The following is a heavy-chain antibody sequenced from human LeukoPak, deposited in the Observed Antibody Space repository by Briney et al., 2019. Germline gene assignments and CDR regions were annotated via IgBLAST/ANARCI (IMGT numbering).Heavy chain of an antibody. CDR1: GFTFSYYT. V-gene: IGHV3-21*01. D-gene: IGHD1-1*01. CDR2: ISSTGSSI. J-gene: IGHJ5*02. CDR3: ARDDVAWNDVHWFDP. Sequence: GGSLRLSCAASGFTFSYYTMSWVRQAPGKGLEWVSSISSTGSSIYYADSVKGRFTISRDNAKNSLYLQMSSLRVEDTAVYYCARDDVAWNDVHWFDPWSQGALVTVSS.